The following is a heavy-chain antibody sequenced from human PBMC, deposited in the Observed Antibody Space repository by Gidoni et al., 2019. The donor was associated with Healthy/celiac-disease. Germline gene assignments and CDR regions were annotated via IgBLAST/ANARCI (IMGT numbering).Heavy chain of an antibody. CDR2: INHSGST. CDR3: ARGGVGAAYYFDY. CDR1: GGSFSGYY. D-gene: IGHD1-26*01. Sequence: QVQLQQWRAGLLKPSETLSLTCAVYGGSFSGYYWSWIRQPPGKGLEWIGEINHSGSTNYNPSLKSRVTISVDTSKNQFSLKLSSVTAADTAVYYCARGGVGAAYYFDYWGQGTLVTVSS. V-gene: IGHV4-34*01. J-gene: IGHJ4*02.